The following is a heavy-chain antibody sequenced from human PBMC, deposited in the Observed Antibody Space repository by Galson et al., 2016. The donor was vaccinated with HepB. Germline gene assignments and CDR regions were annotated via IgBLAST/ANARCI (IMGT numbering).Heavy chain of an antibody. V-gene: IGHV4-59*01. CDR3: ARDGWVGDYFDY. CDR2: ISYNGNT. D-gene: IGHD6-19*01. J-gene: IGHJ4*02. CDR1: GGSIGSYS. Sequence: SETLSLTCIVSGGSIGSYSWSWIRQPPGKGLEWIGHISYNGNTNYNPSLKSRVTISVDTSTNQFSLNLSSVTAADTAVYYCARDGWVGDYFDYWGQGTLVTVSS.